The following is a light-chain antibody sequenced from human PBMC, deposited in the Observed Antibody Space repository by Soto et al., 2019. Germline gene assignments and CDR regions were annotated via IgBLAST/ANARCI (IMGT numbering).Light chain of an antibody. CDR2: GAS. Sequence: EIVMTQSPASLSVSPGERATLSYRASQSVNSNLAWYQQKPGQAPRLLIYGASTRATGIPARFSGSGSVTEFTLTISSLQFEDFAVYYCQQYNNWPLTFGQGTRLEIK. CDR3: QQYNNWPLT. V-gene: IGKV3-15*01. CDR1: QSVNSN. J-gene: IGKJ5*01.